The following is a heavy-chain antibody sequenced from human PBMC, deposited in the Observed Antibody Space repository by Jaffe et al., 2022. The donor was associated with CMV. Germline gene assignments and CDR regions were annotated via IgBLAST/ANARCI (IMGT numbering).Heavy chain of an antibody. J-gene: IGHJ5*02. CDR1: GGSISSSSYY. CDR2: IYYSGST. CDR3: ARRGYSGYDFRPNWFDP. D-gene: IGHD5-12*01. Sequence: QLQLQESGPGLVKPSETLSLTCTVSGGSISSSSYYWGWIRQPPGKGLEWIGSIYYSGSTYYNPSLKSRVTISVDTSKNQFSLKLSSVTAADTAVYYCARRGYSGYDFRPNWFDPWGQGTLVTVSS. V-gene: IGHV4-39*01.